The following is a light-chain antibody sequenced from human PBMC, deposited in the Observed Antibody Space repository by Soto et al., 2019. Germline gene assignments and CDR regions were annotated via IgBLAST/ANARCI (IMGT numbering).Light chain of an antibody. CDR2: GAS. J-gene: IGKJ4*01. CDR3: QQYERSPLT. CDR1: QSVSSSY. Sequence: EDVVTKSPGTLSLSQGERATLSCRASQSVSSSYLAWSQQKPGQAPRLLIYGASSRATGIPDRFSGSGSGTDFTLTVIRLEPEDFAVYYCQQYERSPLTFGGGTKVDIK. V-gene: IGKV3-20*01.